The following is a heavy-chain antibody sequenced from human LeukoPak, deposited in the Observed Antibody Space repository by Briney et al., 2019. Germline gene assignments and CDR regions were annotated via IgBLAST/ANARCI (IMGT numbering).Heavy chain of an antibody. Sequence: ASVKVSCKASGYTFTSYGISWVRQAPGQGLEWMGGIIPIFGTANYAQKFQGRVTITADESTSTAYMELSSLRSEDTAVYYCARDLNDDSGYWGQGTLVTVSS. CDR2: IIPIFGTA. V-gene: IGHV1-69*13. CDR3: ARDLNDDSGY. J-gene: IGHJ4*02. CDR1: GYTFTSYG. D-gene: IGHD4-17*01.